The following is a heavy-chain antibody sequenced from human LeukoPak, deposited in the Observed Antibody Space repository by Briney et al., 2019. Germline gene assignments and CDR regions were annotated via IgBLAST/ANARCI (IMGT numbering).Heavy chain of an antibody. CDR2: INSNSGDT. CDR3: AIGPKGGEADAFDI. CDR1: GYTFTGYH. V-gene: IGHV1-2*02. J-gene: IGHJ3*02. Sequence: VASVKVSCKASGYTFTGYHMHWVRQAPGQGLEWMGWINSNSGDTNYAQKFQGRVTMTRDTSISTAYMELSRLRSDDTAVYYCAIGPKGGEADAFDIWGQGTMVTVSS. D-gene: IGHD3/OR15-3a*01.